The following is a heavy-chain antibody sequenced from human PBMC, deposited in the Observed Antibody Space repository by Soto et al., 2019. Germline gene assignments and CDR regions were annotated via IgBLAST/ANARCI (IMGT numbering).Heavy chain of an antibody. CDR1: GFTVSSNY. Sequence: EVQLVESGGGLIQPGGSLRLSCAASGFTVSSNYMSWVRQAPGKGLEWVSVIYSGGSTYYADSVKGRFTISRDNSKNTLYLQMNSLRAEDTAVYYCAREGDYDSSGYSCDDPISWGQGTLVTVSS. CDR2: IYSGGST. D-gene: IGHD3-22*01. J-gene: IGHJ4*02. CDR3: AREGDYDSSGYSCDDPIS. V-gene: IGHV3-53*01.